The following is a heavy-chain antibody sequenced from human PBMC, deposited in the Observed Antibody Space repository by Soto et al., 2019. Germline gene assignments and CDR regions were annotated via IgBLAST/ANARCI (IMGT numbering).Heavy chain of an antibody. J-gene: IGHJ4*02. D-gene: IGHD2-2*01. CDR2: ISGSGGST. CDR3: AKDADLNSCSSRDYLDC. Sequence: GSLRLSCAASGFTFSSYAMSWVRQAPGKGLEWVSAISGSGGSTYYADSVKGRFTISRDNSKNTLYLQMNSLRAEDTAVYYCAKDADLNSCSSRDYLDCRGKGTLVTVSS. V-gene: IGHV3-23*01. CDR1: GFTFSSYA.